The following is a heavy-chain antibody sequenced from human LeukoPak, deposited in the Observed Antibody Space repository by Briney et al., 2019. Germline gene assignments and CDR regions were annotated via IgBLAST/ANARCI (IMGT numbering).Heavy chain of an antibody. CDR2: INPNSGGT. Sequence: GASVKVSCKASGYTFTGYYMHWVRRAPGQGLEWMGWINPNSGGTNYAQKFQDRVTMTRDTSISTAYMELSRLRSDDTAVYYCARDSGRITIFLAVPNYFDYWGQGTLVTVSS. V-gene: IGHV1-2*02. CDR3: ARDSGRITIFLAVPNYFDY. J-gene: IGHJ4*02. D-gene: IGHD3-9*01. CDR1: GYTFTGYY.